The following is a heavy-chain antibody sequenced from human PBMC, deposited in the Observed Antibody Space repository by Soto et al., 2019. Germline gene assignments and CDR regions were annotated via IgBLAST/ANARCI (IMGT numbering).Heavy chain of an antibody. CDR1: GFTFSSYD. CDR2: IGTAGDT. D-gene: IGHD3-22*01. V-gene: IGHV3-13*01. CDR3: ARGDYYDTSGYGYDAFDI. J-gene: IGHJ3*02. Sequence: PGGSLRLSCAASGFTFSSYDMHWVRQATGKGLEWVSAIGTAGDTYYPGSVKGRFTISRENAKNSLYLQMNSLRAGDTAVYYCARGDYYDTSGYGYDAFDIWGQGTMVTVS.